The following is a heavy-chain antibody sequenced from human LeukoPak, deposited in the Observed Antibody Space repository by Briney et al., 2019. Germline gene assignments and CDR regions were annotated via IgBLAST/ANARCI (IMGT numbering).Heavy chain of an antibody. V-gene: IGHV3-53*01. Sequence: GGSLRLSCAASGFTFSNYWLSWVRQAPGKGLEWVSVIYSGGSTYYADSVKGRFTISRDNSKNTLYLQMNSLRAEDTAVYYCARAGNYGPWYFDLWGRGTLVTVSS. CDR3: ARAGNYGPWYFDL. CDR1: GFTFSNYW. D-gene: IGHD4-17*01. J-gene: IGHJ2*01. CDR2: IYSGGST.